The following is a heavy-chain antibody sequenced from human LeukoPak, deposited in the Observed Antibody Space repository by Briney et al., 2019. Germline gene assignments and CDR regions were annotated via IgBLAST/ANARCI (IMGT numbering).Heavy chain of an antibody. CDR1: GYSFTSHW. D-gene: IGHD1-20*01. J-gene: IGHJ4*02. Sequence: GESLKISCKGSGYSFTSHWIGWVRQMPGKGLEWMGIIYPGDSDTRYSPSFQGQVTISADKSINTAYLQWSSLKASDTAMYYCARLGITGTTLYYFDYWGQGTLVTVSS. CDR3: ARLGITGTTLYYFDY. V-gene: IGHV5-51*01. CDR2: IYPGDSDT.